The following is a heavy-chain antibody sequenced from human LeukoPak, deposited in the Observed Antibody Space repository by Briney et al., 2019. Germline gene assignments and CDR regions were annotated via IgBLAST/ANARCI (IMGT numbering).Heavy chain of an antibody. CDR1: GFAFSIYA. CDR3: AKDRRHSDSSGYYSHDAFDI. J-gene: IGHJ3*02. CDR2: ISSYGHSHST. Sequence: GGSLRLSCAASGFAFSIYAMSWVRQAPGKGLVWVSAISSYGHSHSTYYADSVKGRFTISRDNSKNTLLLQMNSLRAEDTAVYYCAKDRRHSDSSGYYSHDAFDIWGQGTTVTVSS. V-gene: IGHV3-23*01. D-gene: IGHD3-22*01.